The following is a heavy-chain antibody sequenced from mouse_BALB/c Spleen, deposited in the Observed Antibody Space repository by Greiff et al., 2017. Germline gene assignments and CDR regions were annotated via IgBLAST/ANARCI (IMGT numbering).Heavy chain of an antibody. CDR1: GFTFTDYY. Sequence: EVQRVESGGGLVQPGGSLRLSCATSGFTFTDYYMSWVRQPPGKALEWLGFIRNKANGYTTEYSASVKGRFTISRDNSQSILYLQMNTLRAEDSATYYCARDGYYLYYAMDYWGQGTSVTVSS. CDR3: ARDGYYLYYAMDY. J-gene: IGHJ4*01. D-gene: IGHD2-3*01. CDR2: IRNKANGYTT. V-gene: IGHV7-3*02.